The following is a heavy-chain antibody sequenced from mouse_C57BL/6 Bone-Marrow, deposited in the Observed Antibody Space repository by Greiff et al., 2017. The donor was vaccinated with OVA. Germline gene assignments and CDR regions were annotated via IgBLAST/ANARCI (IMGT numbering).Heavy chain of an antibody. D-gene: IGHD1-1*01. Sequence: VKLQQPGAELVRPGTSVKLSCKASGYTFTSYWMHWVKQRPGQGLEWIGVIDPSDSYTNYNQKFKGKATLTVDTSSSTAYMQLSSLTSEDSAVYYCARGFITTVDAMDYWGQGTSVTVSS. V-gene: IGHV1-59*01. CDR1: GYTFTSYW. CDR3: ARGFITTVDAMDY. J-gene: IGHJ4*01. CDR2: IDPSDSYT.